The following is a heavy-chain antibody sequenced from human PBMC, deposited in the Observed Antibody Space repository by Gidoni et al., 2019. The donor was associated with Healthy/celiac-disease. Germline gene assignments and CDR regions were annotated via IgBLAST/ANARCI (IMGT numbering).Heavy chain of an antibody. CDR2: IKSKTDGGTT. J-gene: IGHJ2*01. CDR1: GFTFSNAW. V-gene: IGHV3-15*01. D-gene: IGHD2-21*01. Sequence: VQLVESGGGLVKPGGSLRLSCAASGFTFSNAWMSWVRQAPGKGLEWVGRIKSKTDGGTTDYAAPVKGRFTISRDDSKNTLYLQMNSLKTEDTAVYYCTTNSLWYLFWYFDLWGRGTLVTVSS. CDR3: TTNSLWYLFWYFDL.